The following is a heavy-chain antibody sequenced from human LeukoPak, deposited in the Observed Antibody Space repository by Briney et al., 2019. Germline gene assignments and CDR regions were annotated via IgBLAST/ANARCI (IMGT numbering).Heavy chain of an antibody. Sequence: PSETLSLTCTVSGASISGSSYYWRWIRQPPGKGLEWIGYIYYSGSTNYNPSLKSRVTISVDTSKNQFSLKLSSVTAADTAVYYCARAHYYGSAVFWDYWGQGTLVTVSS. CDR2: IYYSGST. V-gene: IGHV4-61*01. CDR1: GASISGSSYY. D-gene: IGHD3-10*01. CDR3: ARAHYYGSAVFWDY. J-gene: IGHJ4*02.